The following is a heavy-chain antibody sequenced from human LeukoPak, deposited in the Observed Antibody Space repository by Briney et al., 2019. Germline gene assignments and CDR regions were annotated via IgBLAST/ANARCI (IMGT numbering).Heavy chain of an antibody. CDR1: RFSLSNYW. V-gene: IGHV3-7*01. CDR2: IKQDGSEK. CDR3: ARGFDGANAFDL. J-gene: IGHJ3*01. Sequence: PGGSLRLSCVASRFSLSNYWMNWVRQAPGKGLEWVANIKQDGSEKYYVDSVKGRFTISRDNAKNSVYLQMNSLRAEDTAVYYCARGFDGANAFDLWGQGTLVTVSS.